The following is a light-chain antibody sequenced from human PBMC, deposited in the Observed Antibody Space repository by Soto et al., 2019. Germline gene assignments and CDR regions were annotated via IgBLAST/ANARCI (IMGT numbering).Light chain of an antibody. CDR3: QSYDNSLSGSL. CDR1: SSNLGAGYD. CDR2: GNS. V-gene: IGLV1-40*01. Sequence: QLVLTQPPSVSGAPGQRVTISCTGSSSNLGAGYDVYWYQQLPGTAPKLLIYGNSNRPSGVPDRFSGSKSGTSASLAITGLQAEDEADYYCQSYDNSLSGSLFGGGTKVTVL. J-gene: IGLJ2*01.